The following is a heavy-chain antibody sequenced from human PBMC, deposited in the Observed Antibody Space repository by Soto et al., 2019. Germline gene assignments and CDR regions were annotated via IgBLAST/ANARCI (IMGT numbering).Heavy chain of an antibody. Sequence: QMQLQESGPGLVKPSETLSLTCTVSGDSISSSHWNWIRQPLGKALEWIGYIHYRGSTNYNPSLKSRLTISVDTSKNQISLKLNSVTAADTAVYYCASSGIVGREVNTWFDPWGQGTLVTVSS. CDR1: GDSISSSH. V-gene: IGHV4-59*01. CDR3: ASSGIVGREVNTWFDP. D-gene: IGHD3-22*01. J-gene: IGHJ5*02. CDR2: IHYRGST.